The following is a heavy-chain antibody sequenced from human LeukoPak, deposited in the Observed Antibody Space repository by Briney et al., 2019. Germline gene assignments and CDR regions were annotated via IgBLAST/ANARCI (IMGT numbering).Heavy chain of an antibody. Sequence: PGGSLRLSCVASGFTFRNYWMHWVRQAPGKGLVWVSRINSDGSTTNYADSVKGRFTVSRDNAKNTLYLQMNSLRAEDTAVYYCARVSSLEWLLPDFWGQGTLVTVSS. CDR2: INSDGSTT. CDR3: ARVSSLEWLLPDF. CDR1: GFTFRNYW. D-gene: IGHD3-3*01. J-gene: IGHJ4*02. V-gene: IGHV3-74*01.